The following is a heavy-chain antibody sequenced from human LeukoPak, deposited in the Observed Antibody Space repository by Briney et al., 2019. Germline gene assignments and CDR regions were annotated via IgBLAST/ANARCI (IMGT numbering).Heavy chain of an antibody. CDR2: SDYNGGT. V-gene: IGHV4-39*01. CDR3: ARDFGDFRTDY. Sequence: PSETLSLTCTVSGGSISGSGYYWAWIRQSPGKGLEWIGSSDYNGGTTYNPSLKSRVTVSVDTSKNQFSLKLTSVTAADTAVYYCARDFGDFRTDYWGQGTLVTVSS. CDR1: GGSISGSGYY. D-gene: IGHD4-17*01. J-gene: IGHJ4*02.